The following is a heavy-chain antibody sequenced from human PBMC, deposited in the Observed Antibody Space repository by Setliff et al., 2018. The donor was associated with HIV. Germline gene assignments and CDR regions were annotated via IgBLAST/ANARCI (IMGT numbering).Heavy chain of an antibody. CDR3: ARAFGPLD. V-gene: IGHV1-69*05. D-gene: IGHD3-16*01. CDR1: GGSFSSYA. J-gene: IGHJ4*02. Sequence: ASVKVSCKASGGSFSSYAISWVRQAPGQGLEWMGGIIPIFGTAKYAQKFQGRVTITTDESTSTAYMELRSLTSEDTAVYYCARAFGPLDWGQGTLVTVSS. CDR2: IIPIFGTA.